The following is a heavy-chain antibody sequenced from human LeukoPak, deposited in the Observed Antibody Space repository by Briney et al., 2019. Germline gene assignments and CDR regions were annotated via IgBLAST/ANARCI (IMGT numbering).Heavy chain of an antibody. D-gene: IGHD3-3*01. V-gene: IGHV4-59*01. CDR3: ARDSRDFWSGYYRFDP. Sequence: SETLSLTCTVSGGSISSYYWSWIRQPPGKGLERIGYIYYSGSTNYNPSLKSRVTISVDTSKNQFSLKLSSVTAADTAVYYCARDSRDFWSGYYRFDPWGQGTLVTVSS. CDR1: GGSISSYY. CDR2: IYYSGST. J-gene: IGHJ5*02.